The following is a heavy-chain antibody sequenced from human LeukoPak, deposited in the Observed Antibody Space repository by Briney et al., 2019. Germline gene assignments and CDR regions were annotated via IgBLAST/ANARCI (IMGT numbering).Heavy chain of an antibody. Sequence: PGGSLRLSCSASGFTFSSYAMTWVRQAPGKGLEWVSAIGSGGGSTYYADSVKGRFTISRDNSKNTLYLQMNSLRAEDTAVFYCARDKREEQLVQSAFDIWGQGTMVTVSS. J-gene: IGHJ3*02. V-gene: IGHV3-23*01. CDR2: IGSGGGST. CDR3: ARDKREEQLVQSAFDI. CDR1: GFTFSSYA. D-gene: IGHD6-13*01.